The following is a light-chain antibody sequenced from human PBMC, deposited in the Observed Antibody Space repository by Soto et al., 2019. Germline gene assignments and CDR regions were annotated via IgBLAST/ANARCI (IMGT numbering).Light chain of an antibody. V-gene: IGLV2-11*01. CDR1: SSDVGGYNY. Sequence: QSALTQPRSVSGSPGQSVTISCTGTSSDVGGYNYVSWYQQHPGKAPKLMIYDVSKRPSGVPDRFSGSKSGNTASLTISGLQAEDEADDYCCSYAGSYTLEVVFGVGTQLTVL. J-gene: IGLJ2*01. CDR3: CSYAGSYTLEVV. CDR2: DVS.